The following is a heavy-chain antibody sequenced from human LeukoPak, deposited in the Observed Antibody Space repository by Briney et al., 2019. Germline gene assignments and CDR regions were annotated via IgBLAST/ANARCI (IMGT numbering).Heavy chain of an antibody. CDR2: IIPKLGIP. V-gene: IGHV1-69*02. J-gene: IGHJ4*02. D-gene: IGHD3-16*01. Sequence: SVKVSCKASGGTSITHIINWVRQAPGQGLEWMGRIIPKLGIPNYAQKFQGRVTFTADRSTNTAYMALSSLRSEDTAVYYCARHSSRESFYDFDSWGQGALIIVSS. CDR3: ARHSSRESFYDFDS. CDR1: GGTSITHI.